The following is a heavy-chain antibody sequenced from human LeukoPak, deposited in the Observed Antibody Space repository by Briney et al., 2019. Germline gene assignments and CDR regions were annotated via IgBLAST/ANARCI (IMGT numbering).Heavy chain of an antibody. CDR1: GGSISSGSYY. D-gene: IGHD4-11*01. CDR3: ASIMTTVTTQGDLDY. J-gene: IGHJ4*02. V-gene: IGHV4-61*02. CDR2: IYASGST. Sequence: SETLSLTCTVSGGSISSGSYYWSWIRQPAGKGLEWIGRIYASGSTNYNPSLKSRVTISVDTSKNQFSLKLSSVTAANTAVYYCASIMTTVTTQGDLDYWGQGTLVTVSS.